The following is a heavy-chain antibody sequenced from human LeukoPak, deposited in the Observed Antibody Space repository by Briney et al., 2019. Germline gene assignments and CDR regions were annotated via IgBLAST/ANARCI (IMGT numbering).Heavy chain of an antibody. V-gene: IGHV4-34*01. J-gene: IGHJ4*02. Sequence: SETLSLTCVVSGESFRAYYWTWIRQPPGKGPEWIGEITYSGGTIYNPYLKSRLSISRDTSKNLLSLKLRSVPDADTAVYYCARGPWGGVRVSFVYLDYWGPGALVTVSS. D-gene: IGHD3-10*01. CDR2: ITYSGGT. CDR3: ARGPWGGVRVSFVYLDY. CDR1: GESFRAYY.